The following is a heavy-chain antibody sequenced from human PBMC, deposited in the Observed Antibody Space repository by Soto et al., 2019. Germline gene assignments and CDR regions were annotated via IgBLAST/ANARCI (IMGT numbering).Heavy chain of an antibody. CDR2: ISSSGNSI. D-gene: IGHD4-17*01. CDR3: VRDDDYGGTNNWFDP. Sequence: ESGGGVVKPGVSLRLSCTASGFIFSDYYMSCIRQAPGKGLECIAYISSSGNSIYYADSVKGRFTVSRDNAKNSLYLHMNSLTAEDTAMYYCVRDDDYGGTNNWFDPWGQGTLVTVSS. CDR1: GFIFSDYY. J-gene: IGHJ5*02. V-gene: IGHV3-11*01.